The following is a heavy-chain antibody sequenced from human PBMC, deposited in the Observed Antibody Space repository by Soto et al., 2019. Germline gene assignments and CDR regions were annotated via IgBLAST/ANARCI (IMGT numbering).Heavy chain of an antibody. J-gene: IGHJ4*02. D-gene: IGHD2-2*01. Sequence: QVQLVESGGGVVQPGRSLRLSCAASGFTYSSYGMHWVRQAPGKGLEWVAVIWYDGSNKYYADSVKGRFTISRDNSKNTLYLQMNSLRAEDTAVYYCARDREYQLPDYWGQGTLVTVSS. V-gene: IGHV3-33*01. CDR2: IWYDGSNK. CDR1: GFTYSSYG. CDR3: ARDREYQLPDY.